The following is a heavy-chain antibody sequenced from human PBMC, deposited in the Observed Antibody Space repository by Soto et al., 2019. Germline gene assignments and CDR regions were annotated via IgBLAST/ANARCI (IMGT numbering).Heavy chain of an antibody. D-gene: IGHD3-22*01. CDR2: IYPGDSDT. Sequence: PGESLKISCKGSGYSFTSYWIGWVRQMPGKGLEWMGIIYPGDSDTRYSPSFQGQVTISADKSISTAYLQWSSLKASDTAMYYCARPYYDSSGSYSMGYWGQGTLVTVSS. V-gene: IGHV5-51*01. CDR1: GYSFTSYW. J-gene: IGHJ4*02. CDR3: ARPYYDSSGSYSMGY.